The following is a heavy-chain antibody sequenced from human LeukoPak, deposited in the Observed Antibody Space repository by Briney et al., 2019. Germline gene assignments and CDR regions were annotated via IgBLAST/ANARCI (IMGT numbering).Heavy chain of an antibody. CDR3: ARVGGDYYGSGESAFDI. CDR1: GFTFSSYW. Sequence: GGSLRLSCAASGFTFSSYWMSWVRQAPGKGLEWVANIKQDGSEKYYVDSVKGRFTISRANAKNSLYLQMNSLRAEDTAVYYCARVGGDYYGSGESAFDIWGQGTMVTVSS. D-gene: IGHD3-10*01. V-gene: IGHV3-7*01. CDR2: IKQDGSEK. J-gene: IGHJ3*02.